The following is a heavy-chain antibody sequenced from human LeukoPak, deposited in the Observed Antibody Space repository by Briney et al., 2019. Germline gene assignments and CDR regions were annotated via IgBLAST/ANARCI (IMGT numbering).Heavy chain of an antibody. CDR1: GFTFSSYA. D-gene: IGHD3-10*01. J-gene: IGHJ4*02. V-gene: IGHV3-23*01. Sequence: PGGSLRLSCAASGFTFSSYAMSWVRQAPGKVLEWVSAISGSGTNTYHADSVKGRFTISRDNSKNTLFLQMNSLRAEDTAVYYCAKRYYGSGNYDPLLGYWGQGALVTVSS. CDR2: ISGSGTNT. CDR3: AKRYYGSGNYDPLLGY.